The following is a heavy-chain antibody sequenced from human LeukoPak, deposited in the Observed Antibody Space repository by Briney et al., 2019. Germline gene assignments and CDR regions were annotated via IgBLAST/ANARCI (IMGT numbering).Heavy chain of an antibody. CDR3: AKETARTRGFNGFDP. Sequence: GGSLRLSCAPSGFTFSSYWMSWVRQAPGKGLEWVANIKQDGSEKYYVDSVKGRFTISRDNAKNSLYLQMNSLRAEDTAVYYCAKETARTRGFNGFDPWGQGTLVTVSS. D-gene: IGHD6-6*01. J-gene: IGHJ5*02. CDR1: GFTFSSYW. CDR2: IKQDGSEK. V-gene: IGHV3-7*03.